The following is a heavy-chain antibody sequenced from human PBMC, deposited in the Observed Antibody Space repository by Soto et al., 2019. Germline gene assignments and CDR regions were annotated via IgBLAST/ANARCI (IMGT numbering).Heavy chain of an antibody. Sequence: PSETLSLTCTVSGGSISGYYWNWIRQPPGKGLEWIGFIYYSGNTNYNPSLKSRVTISIDSSKNQFPLKLTSVTAADTAVYFCARGSPAMATDYFFDYWGQGTQVTVSS. CDR1: GGSISGYY. D-gene: IGHD5-18*01. J-gene: IGHJ4*02. V-gene: IGHV4-59*01. CDR3: ARGSPAMATDYFFDY. CDR2: IYYSGNT.